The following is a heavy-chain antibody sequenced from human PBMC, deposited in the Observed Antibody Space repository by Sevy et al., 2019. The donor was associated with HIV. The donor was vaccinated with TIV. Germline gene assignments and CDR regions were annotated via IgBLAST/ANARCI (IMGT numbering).Heavy chain of an antibody. CDR2: IKQDESEK. J-gene: IGHJ6*02. CDR1: GFTFSSYE. V-gene: IGHV3-7*01. D-gene: IGHD2-2*01. Sequence: GVSLRLSCAVSGFTFSSYEMKWVRQAPGKGLQWVASIKQDESEKNYVDSVKGRFTISRDNAKNSLALQMNSLRAEDTAVYYCARDLIVPTGMFYYGMDVWGQGTTVTVSS. CDR3: ARDLIVPTGMFYYGMDV.